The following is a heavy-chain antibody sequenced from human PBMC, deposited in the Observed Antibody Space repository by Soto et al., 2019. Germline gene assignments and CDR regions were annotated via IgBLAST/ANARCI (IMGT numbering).Heavy chain of an antibody. CDR1: GFTFSSYA. CDR3: ATRLQQLTIQYYYVMDV. J-gene: IGHJ6*02. CDR2: ISGSGGDT. V-gene: IGHV3-23*01. Sequence: GGSLRLSCAASGFTFSSYAMSWVRQAPGNGPEWVSAISGSGGDTYYADSVKGRFTISRDNSKNTLYLQMNSLRADDTAVYYCATRLQQLTIQYYYVMDVWGQGTTVTVYS. D-gene: IGHD3-9*01.